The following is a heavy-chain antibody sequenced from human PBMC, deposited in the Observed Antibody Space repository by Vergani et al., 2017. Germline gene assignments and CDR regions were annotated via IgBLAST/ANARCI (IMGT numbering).Heavy chain of an antibody. CDR2: IQFDGSNQ. D-gene: IGHD4-17*01. CDR1: GFTLSNYD. J-gene: IGHJ2*01. CDR3: ARKPPPMTTVTTPRLYWYFDL. V-gene: IGHV3-30*02. Sequence: QVQLVESGGGVVQRGGSLRLSCATSGFTLSNYDMQWIRQGPGKGLEFVAFIQFDGSNQYYADSVKGRFTLSRDNAKNSLYLQMNSLRAEDTAVYYCARKPPPMTTVTTPRLYWYFDLWGRGTLVTVSS.